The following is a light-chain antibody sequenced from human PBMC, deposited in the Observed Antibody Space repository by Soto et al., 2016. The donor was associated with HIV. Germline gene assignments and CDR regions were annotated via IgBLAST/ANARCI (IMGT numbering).Light chain of an antibody. V-gene: IGKV1-5*03. Sequence: DFQMTQSPSTLSASVGDRVTITCRASQSISTYLAWYQQKPGKAPKLLIYKASSLNSGVPSRFSGSGSGTEFTLSINSLQPDDFATYFCQQSWTFGQGT. CDR1: QSISTY. CDR2: KAS. CDR3: QQSWT. J-gene: IGKJ1*01.